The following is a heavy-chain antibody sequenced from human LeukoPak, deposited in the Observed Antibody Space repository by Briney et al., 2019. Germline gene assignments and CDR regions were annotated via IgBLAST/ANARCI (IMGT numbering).Heavy chain of an antibody. V-gene: IGHV1-18*01. CDR1: GYTFTSYG. Sequence: ASVKVSCKASGYTFTSYGINWVRQAPGQGLEWMGWISAYNGNTNYAQKLQDRVTITTDTSTSTAYMELRSLRSDDTAIYYCARMMSIPVAGHRPLFDYWGQGTLVTVSS. CDR3: ARMMSIPVAGHRPLFDY. CDR2: ISAYNGNT. D-gene: IGHD6-19*01. J-gene: IGHJ4*02.